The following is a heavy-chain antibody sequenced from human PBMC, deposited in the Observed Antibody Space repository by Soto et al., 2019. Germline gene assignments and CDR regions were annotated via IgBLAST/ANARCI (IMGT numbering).Heavy chain of an antibody. Sequence: ASVKVSCKASGYTFTSYYMHWVRQAPGQGLEWMGIINPSGGSTSYAQKFQGRVTMTRDTSTSTVYMELSSLRSEDTAVYYCASEPIPKAHFDYWGPGTLVTVSS. V-gene: IGHV1-46*01. CDR1: GYTFTSYY. CDR3: ASEPIPKAHFDY. J-gene: IGHJ4*02. CDR2: INPSGGST. D-gene: IGHD2-21*01.